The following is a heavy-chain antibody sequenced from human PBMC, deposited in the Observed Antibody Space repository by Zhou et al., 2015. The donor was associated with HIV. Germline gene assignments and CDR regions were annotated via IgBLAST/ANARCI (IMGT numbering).Heavy chain of an antibody. V-gene: IGHV1-69*09. J-gene: IGHJ4*02. CDR3: ARDGHDYGDYCDY. D-gene: IGHD4-17*01. Sequence: QVQLVQSGAEVKKPGSSVKVSCKASGGTFSSYTISWVRQAPGQGLEWMGRIIPILGIANYAQKFQGRVTITADKSTSTAYMELSSLRSEDTAVYYCARDGHDYGDYCDYWGQGTLVTVSS. CDR2: IIPILGIA. CDR1: GGTFSSYT.